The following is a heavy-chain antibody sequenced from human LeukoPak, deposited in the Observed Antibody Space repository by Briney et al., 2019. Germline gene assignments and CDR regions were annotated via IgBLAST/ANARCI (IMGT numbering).Heavy chain of an antibody. CDR1: GGSISSSSYY. D-gene: IGHD4-11*01. CDR3: ARDNDYNRYFDY. J-gene: IGHJ4*02. CDR2: IHYSGST. Sequence: TSETLSLTCTVSGGSISSSSYYWGWIRQPPGKGLEWIGSIHYSGSTYYNPSLKSRVTISVDTSKNQFSLKLSSVTAADTAVYYCARDNDYNRYFDYWGQGTLVTVSS. V-gene: IGHV4-39*07.